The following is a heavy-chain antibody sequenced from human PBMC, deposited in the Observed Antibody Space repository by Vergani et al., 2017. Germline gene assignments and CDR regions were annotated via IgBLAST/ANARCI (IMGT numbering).Heavy chain of an antibody. V-gene: IGHV3-21*05. D-gene: IGHD6-19*01. CDR2: ISSSSSYI. CDR3: ASISGWHHDAFDI. Sequence: EVQLVESGGGLVQPGGSLRLSCAASGFTFSSYSMNWVRQAPGKGLEWVSYISSSSSYIYYADSVKGRFTISRDNAKNSLYLQMNSLRAEDTAVYYCASISGWHHDAFDIWGQGTMVTVSS. J-gene: IGHJ3*02. CDR1: GFTFSSYS.